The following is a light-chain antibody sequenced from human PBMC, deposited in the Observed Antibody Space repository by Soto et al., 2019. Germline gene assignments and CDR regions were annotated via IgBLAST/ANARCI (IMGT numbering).Light chain of an antibody. V-gene: IGKV1-39*01. CDR1: QNIFTY. J-gene: IGKJ2*01. CDR3: QHSYSSPT. CDR2: TTS. Sequence: DSQVTQSPSSLSASVGDRVTITCRASQNIFTYLNWYQQRPGKAPNLLIYTTSNMPSGVPSRFSGSGSGTDFTLTISRLQPEDFATYYCQHSYSSPTFGRGNKVEIK.